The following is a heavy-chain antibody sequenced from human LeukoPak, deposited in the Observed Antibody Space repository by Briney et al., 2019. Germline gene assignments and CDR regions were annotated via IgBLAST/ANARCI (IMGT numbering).Heavy chain of an antibody. J-gene: IGHJ6*02. D-gene: IGHD5-12*01. Sequence: PGGSLRLSCAASGFTFSSYWMHWVRQAPGKGLVWVSRINSDGSSTSYADSVKGRFTISRDNAKNTLYLQMNSLRAEDTAVYYCARDPTNDWLLDYYYGMDVWGQGTTVTVSS. CDR2: INSDGSST. CDR1: GFTFSSYW. CDR3: ARDPTNDWLLDYYYGMDV. V-gene: IGHV3-74*01.